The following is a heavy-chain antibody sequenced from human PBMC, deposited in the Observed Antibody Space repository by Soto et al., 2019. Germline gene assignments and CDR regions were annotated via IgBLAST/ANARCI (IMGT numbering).Heavy chain of an antibody. Sequence: QVQLQESGPGLVKPSETLSLTCTVSGGSISSYYWSWIRQPPGKGLEWIGYIYYSGSTNYNPSLKSRVTISVDTSKNQFSRKLSSVTAADTAVYYCASGGGWPLADYYYYMDVWGKGTTVTVSS. J-gene: IGHJ6*03. D-gene: IGHD6-19*01. CDR3: ASGGGWPLADYYYYMDV. CDR1: GGSISSYY. V-gene: IGHV4-59*01. CDR2: IYYSGST.